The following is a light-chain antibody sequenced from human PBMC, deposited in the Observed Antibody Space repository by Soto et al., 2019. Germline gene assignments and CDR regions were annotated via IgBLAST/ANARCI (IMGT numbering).Light chain of an antibody. CDR2: GAS. V-gene: IGKV3-20*01. J-gene: IGKJ5*01. Sequence: EIVLTQSPGTLSLSPGERATLSCRASQSVTSGYLAWYQQQPNQAPRLLIYGASYGATDIPDRFSGGGSGTDFTLTISRLEPEDFAVYYCQHYSSSPPAITFGQGTRLEIK. CDR3: QHYSSSPPAIT. CDR1: QSVTSGY.